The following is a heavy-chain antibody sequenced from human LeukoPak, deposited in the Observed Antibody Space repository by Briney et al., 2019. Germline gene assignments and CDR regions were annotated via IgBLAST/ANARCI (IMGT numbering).Heavy chain of an antibody. CDR3: ARDSAGGMVRGVTPFDY. Sequence: SETLSLTCTVDGGSISSYYCSWIRQPAGRGLEWIGRIYTSGSTNYNPSLKRRVTMSVDTSKNQFSLKLSSVTAADTAVYYCARDSAGGMVRGVTPFDYWGQGTLVSVSS. CDR2: IYTSGST. J-gene: IGHJ4*02. D-gene: IGHD3-10*01. V-gene: IGHV4-4*07. CDR1: GGSISSYY.